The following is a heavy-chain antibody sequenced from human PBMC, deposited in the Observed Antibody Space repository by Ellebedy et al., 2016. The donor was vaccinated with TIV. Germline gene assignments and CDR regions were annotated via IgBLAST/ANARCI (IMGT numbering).Heavy chain of an antibody. V-gene: IGHV3-23*01. CDR2: VSGSGGIT. Sequence: GESLKISCAASGFTFNFYAMSWVRQAPGQGLEWFSGVSGSGGITDYADSVKGRFTISRDNSKSTLYLQMNSLRADDSAIYYCAKDLKCELRSEYCYYAMDVWGQGTTVTVS. J-gene: IGHJ6*02. CDR3: AKDLKCELRSEYCYYAMDV. D-gene: IGHD1-7*01. CDR1: GFTFNFYA.